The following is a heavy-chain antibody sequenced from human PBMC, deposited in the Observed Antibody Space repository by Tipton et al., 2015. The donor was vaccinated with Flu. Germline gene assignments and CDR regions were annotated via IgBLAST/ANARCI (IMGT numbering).Heavy chain of an antibody. CDR1: GGSISSGSYY. CDR3: ARGVIYYDSSGPITDAFDI. Sequence: TLSLTCTVSGGSISSGSYYWSWIRQPAGKGLEWIGRIYTSGSTNYNPSLKSPVTISVDTSKNQFSLKLSSVTAADTAVYYCARGVIYYDSSGPITDAFDIWGQGTMVTVSS. CDR2: IYTSGST. J-gene: IGHJ3*02. D-gene: IGHD3-22*01. V-gene: IGHV4-61*02.